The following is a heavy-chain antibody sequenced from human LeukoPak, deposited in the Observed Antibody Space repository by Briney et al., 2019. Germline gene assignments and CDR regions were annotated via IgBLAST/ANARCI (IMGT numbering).Heavy chain of an antibody. CDR2: ISSGSTTM. Sequence: GGSLRLSCAASGFTFSSHDMNWVRQGPGKGLEWLSYISSGSTTMDYADSVKGRFTISRDSAKNSLFLQMNSLRAEDTGIYYCARDRGNSAYGAWFDSWGQGTLVTVSS. CDR1: GFTFSSHD. V-gene: IGHV3-48*03. J-gene: IGHJ5*01. CDR3: ARDRGNSAYGAWFDS. D-gene: IGHD5-12*01.